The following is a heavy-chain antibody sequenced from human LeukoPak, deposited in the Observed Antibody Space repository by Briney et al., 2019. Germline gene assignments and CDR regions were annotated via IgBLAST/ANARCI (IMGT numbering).Heavy chain of an antibody. CDR2: ISAYNGNT. J-gene: IGHJ2*01. Sequence: ASVKVSCKASGYTFTSYGISGVRQAPGQGLEWMGWISAYNGNTNYAQKLQGRVTMTTDTSTSTAYMELRSLRSDDTAVYYCARVRAVAEDWYFDLWGRGTLVTVSS. V-gene: IGHV1-18*04. CDR3: ARVRAVAEDWYFDL. D-gene: IGHD6-19*01. CDR1: GYTFTSYG.